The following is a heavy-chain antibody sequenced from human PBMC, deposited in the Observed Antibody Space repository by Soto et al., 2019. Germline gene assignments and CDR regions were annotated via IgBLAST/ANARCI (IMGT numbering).Heavy chain of an antibody. CDR3: AGGGACPTAIGY. V-gene: IGHV3-74*01. CDR1: GFTFSSYW. CDR2: INSDGSST. Sequence: EVQLVESGGGLVQPGGSLRLSCAASGFTFSSYWMHWVRQAPGKGLVWVSRINSDGSSTSYADSVKGRFTISRDNAKNTLDLQMNSLRAEDTAVYYCAGGGACPTAIGYWGQGTLVTVSS. J-gene: IGHJ4*02.